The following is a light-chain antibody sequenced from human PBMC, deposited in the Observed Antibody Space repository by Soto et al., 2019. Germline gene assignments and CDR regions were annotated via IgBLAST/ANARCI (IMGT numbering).Light chain of an antibody. Sequence: SYELTQTPSVSVSPGQTASITCSGDKVGDKYVCWYQQKAGQSPILVIYQNNQRPSGIPERFSGSNSGNTATLTISGTQAMDEADLFCQTGEKNIKIFGGRTKLTVL. CDR1: KVGDKY. V-gene: IGLV3-1*01. CDR2: QNN. CDR3: QTGEKNIKI. J-gene: IGLJ2*01.